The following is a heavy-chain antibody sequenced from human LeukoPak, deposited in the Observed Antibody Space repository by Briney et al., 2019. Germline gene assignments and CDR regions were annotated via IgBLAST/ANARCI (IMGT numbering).Heavy chain of an antibody. CDR2: IWYDGSEK. CDR3: ARDYGTTTTTKRWGCFDY. CDR1: GFTFSYNA. V-gene: IGHV3-33*01. Sequence: GRSLRLFCAASGFTFSYNAMHWVRQAPGEGLEWVAVIWYDGSEKYYADSVKGRFTISRDNSKNTLFLQMNSLRAEDTAVYYCARDYGTTTTTKRWGCFDYWGQGALVTVSS. D-gene: IGHD4-11*01. J-gene: IGHJ4*02.